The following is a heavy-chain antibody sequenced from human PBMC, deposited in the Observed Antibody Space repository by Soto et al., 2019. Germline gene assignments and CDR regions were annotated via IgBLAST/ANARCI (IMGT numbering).Heavy chain of an antibody. CDR1: GYTFTSYG. V-gene: IGHV1-18*01. Sequence: ASVKVSCKASGYTFTSYGISWVRQAPGQGLEWMGWISAYNGNTNYAQKLQGRVTMTTDTSTSTAYMELRSLRSDDTAVYYCARGNGGRETYYYYGMDVWGQGTTVTVSS. D-gene: IGHD1-26*01. J-gene: IGHJ6*02. CDR2: ISAYNGNT. CDR3: ARGNGGRETYYYYGMDV.